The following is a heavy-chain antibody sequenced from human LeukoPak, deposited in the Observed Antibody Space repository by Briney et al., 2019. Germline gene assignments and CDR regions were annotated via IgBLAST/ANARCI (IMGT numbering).Heavy chain of an antibody. CDR2: ISAYNGNT. D-gene: IGHD3-9*01. V-gene: IGHV1-18*01. J-gene: IGHJ4*02. CDR3: AREGSDYDILTGYYILPYFDY. CDR1: GYTFTSYG. Sequence: ASAKVSCKASGYTFTSYGTSWVRQAPGQGLEWMGWISAYNGNTNYAQKLQGRVTMTTDTSTSTAYMELRSLRSDDTAVYYCAREGSDYDILTGYYILPYFDYWGQGTLVTVSS.